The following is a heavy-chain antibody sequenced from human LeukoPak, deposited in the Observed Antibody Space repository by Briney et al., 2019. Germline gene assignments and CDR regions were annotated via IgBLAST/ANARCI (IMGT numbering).Heavy chain of an antibody. Sequence: ASVKVSCKVSGYTLTELSMHWVRQAPGKGLEWMGGFDPEDGETIYAQKFQGRVTMTEDTSTDTAYMELSSLRSEDTAVYYCATLIVVPAAGGRVGGWDYYYYYYMDVWGKGTTVTISS. CDR3: ATLIVVPAAGGRVGGWDYYYYYYMDV. J-gene: IGHJ6*03. CDR1: GYTLTELS. V-gene: IGHV1-24*01. D-gene: IGHD2-2*01. CDR2: FDPEDGET.